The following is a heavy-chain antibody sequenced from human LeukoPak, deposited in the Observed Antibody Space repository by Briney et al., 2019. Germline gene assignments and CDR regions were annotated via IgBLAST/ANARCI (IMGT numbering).Heavy chain of an antibody. CDR3: ARAYHICYFDL. V-gene: IGHV4-61*02. D-gene: IGHD2-2*01. J-gene: IGHJ2*01. CDR2: IYTRGGT. CDR1: GGSTSTDDYY. Sequence: SETLSLTCIVAGGSTSTDDYYCSWIRQPAGKGLEWIGRIYTRGGTNYNPSLKSRVTMSVDTSQNQFSLKLSSVTAADTALYYCARAYHICYFDLWGRGILVTVSS.